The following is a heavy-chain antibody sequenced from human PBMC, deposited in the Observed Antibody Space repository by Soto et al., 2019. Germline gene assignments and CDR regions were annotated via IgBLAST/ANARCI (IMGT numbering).Heavy chain of an antibody. CDR2: VNPADSDD. V-gene: IGHV5-51*01. Sequence: PGESLKISCQSSGHSFTSYWIAWVRQMPGKGLEWMGIVNPADSDDKYSPSFQGHVKLSVDKSVNTAYLQWTTLKASDTAIYFCARRSYYVGRPIDYWGQGTQVTVSS. J-gene: IGHJ4*02. CDR1: GHSFTSYW. CDR3: ARRSYYVGRPIDY. D-gene: IGHD1-26*01.